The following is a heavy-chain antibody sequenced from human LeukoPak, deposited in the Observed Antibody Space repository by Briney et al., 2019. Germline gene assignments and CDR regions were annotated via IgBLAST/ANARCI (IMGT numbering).Heavy chain of an antibody. Sequence: GAWVTVSRKASGYTLTSYFMHWVGQAPARGPDWRGVINPSGGSTTSYAQKIQGRVTMTRNTSMITVTMELSSLRSEDTAVYYCARGTLRYFDFWGQGTLVTVSS. J-gene: IGHJ4*02. V-gene: IGHV1-46*01. D-gene: IGHD3-9*01. CDR2: INPSGGST. CDR1: GYTLTSYF. CDR3: ARGTLRYFDF.